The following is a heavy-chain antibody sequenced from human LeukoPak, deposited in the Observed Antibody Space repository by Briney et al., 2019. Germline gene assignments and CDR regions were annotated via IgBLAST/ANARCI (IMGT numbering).Heavy chain of an antibody. CDR1: GYSISSGYY. CDR2: IYHSGST. D-gene: IGHD6-19*01. J-gene: IGHJ4*02. CDR3: ARAAVYSSPFDY. V-gene: IGHV4-38-2*01. Sequence: SETLSPTCAVSGYSISSGYYWGWIRQPPGKGLEWIGSIYHSGSTYYNPSLKSRVTISVDTSKNQFSLKLSSVTAADTAVYYCARAAVYSSPFDYWGQGTLVTVSS.